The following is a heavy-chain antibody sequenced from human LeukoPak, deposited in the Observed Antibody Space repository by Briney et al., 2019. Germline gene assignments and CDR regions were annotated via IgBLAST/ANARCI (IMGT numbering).Heavy chain of an antibody. CDR2: INPNNCGT. Sequence: ASVKVSCKASGYTFTGFHIHWLRQAPGQGLEWMGWINPNNCGTNYAQNFQGRVTLTRDTAASTAYMELSSLTSDDTAVYFCARGSGYNWFDPWGQGPLVTVSS. CDR3: ARGSGYNWFDP. V-gene: IGHV1-2*02. J-gene: IGHJ5*02. CDR1: GYTFTGFH.